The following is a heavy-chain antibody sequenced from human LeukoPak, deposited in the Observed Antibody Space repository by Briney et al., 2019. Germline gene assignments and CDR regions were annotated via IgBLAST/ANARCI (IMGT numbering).Heavy chain of an antibody. D-gene: IGHD3-22*01. Sequence: PGGSLRLSCAASGFTFSSYAMHWVRQAPGKGLEWVAVISYDGSNKYYADSVKGRFTISRVNSKNTLYLQMNSLRAEDTAVYYCARYGRDYYDSSGLDYWGQGTLVTVSS. CDR3: ARYGRDYYDSSGLDY. J-gene: IGHJ4*02. CDR1: GFTFSSYA. V-gene: IGHV3-30-3*01. CDR2: ISYDGSNK.